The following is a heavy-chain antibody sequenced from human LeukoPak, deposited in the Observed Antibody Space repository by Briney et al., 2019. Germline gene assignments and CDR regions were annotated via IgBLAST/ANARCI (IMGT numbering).Heavy chain of an antibody. CDR3: AKDRGSGTTNWFDP. Sequence: PGGSLRLSCAASGFTFSNHYMSWIRQAPGKGLVWVSYISSRSSNKYYADSVKGRFTISRDNSKNTLYLQMNSLRAEDTAVYYCAKDRGSGTTNWFDPWGQGTLVTVSS. CDR2: ISSRSSNK. CDR1: GFTFSNHY. D-gene: IGHD1-26*01. J-gene: IGHJ5*02. V-gene: IGHV3-11*04.